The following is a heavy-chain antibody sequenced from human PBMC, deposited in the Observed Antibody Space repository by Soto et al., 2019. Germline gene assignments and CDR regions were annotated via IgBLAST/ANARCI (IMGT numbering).Heavy chain of an antibody. V-gene: IGHV2-5*02. CDR2: IYRENDK. CDR1: EFSLTINGLG. J-gene: IGHJ4*02. CDR3: VRAYTGYDWGSFDY. D-gene: IGHD5-12*01. Sequence: QITLKESGPTLVKPTQTLTLTCTFSEFSLTINGLGVGWIRQHPGRALEWLALIYRENDKRHSPSLMSRRTITKDPSKNQVVLTMTNMDPMDTATYYCVRAYTGYDWGSFDYWGQGTLVTVSS.